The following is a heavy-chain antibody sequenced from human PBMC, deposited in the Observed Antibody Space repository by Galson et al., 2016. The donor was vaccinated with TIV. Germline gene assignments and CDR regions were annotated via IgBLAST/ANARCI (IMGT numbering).Heavy chain of an antibody. CDR1: GFRFNSYA. CDR3: AKDRQWIPSSLDY. Sequence: SLRLSCAASGFRFNSYAMNWVRQAPGKGLEWVSSIGGTXGSTYYADSVKGRFTISRDSYKDTVYLQMNSLRAEDTAIYFCAKDRQWIPSSLDYWGQGILVTVSS. D-gene: IGHD5-18*01. V-gene: IGHV3-23*01. CDR2: IGGTXGST. J-gene: IGHJ4*02.